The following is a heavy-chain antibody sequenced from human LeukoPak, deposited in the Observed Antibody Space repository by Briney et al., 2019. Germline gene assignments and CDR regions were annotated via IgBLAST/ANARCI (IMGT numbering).Heavy chain of an antibody. D-gene: IGHD4-17*01. CDR2: IYYSGST. J-gene: IGHJ1*01. Sequence: SETLSLTCTVSGGSISSSSYYWGWIRQPPGKGLEWIGYIYYSGSTNYNPSLKSRVTISIDTSKNQFSLKLSSVTAADSAVYYCATGGYGDYEYFQHWGQGTLVTVSS. CDR3: ATGGYGDYEYFQH. CDR1: GGSISSSSYY. V-gene: IGHV4-61*05.